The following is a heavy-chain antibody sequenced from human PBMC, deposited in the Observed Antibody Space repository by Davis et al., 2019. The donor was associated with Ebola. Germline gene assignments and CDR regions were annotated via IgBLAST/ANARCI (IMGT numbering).Heavy chain of an antibody. D-gene: IGHD2-21*01. CDR1: GYSFPRYG. V-gene: IGHV1-18*01. CDR3: ARESWGLWYLGY. J-gene: IGHJ4*02. Sequence: ASVKVSCKASGYSFPRYGISWVRQAPGQGLEWMGWISAYNGNTNYAQKLQGRVTMTTDTSTSTAYMELRSLRSDDTAVYYCARESWGLWYLGYWGQGTLVTVSS. CDR2: ISAYNGNT.